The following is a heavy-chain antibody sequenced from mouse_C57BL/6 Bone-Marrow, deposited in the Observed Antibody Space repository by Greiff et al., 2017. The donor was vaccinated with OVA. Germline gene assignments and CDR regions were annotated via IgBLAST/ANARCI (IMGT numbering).Heavy chain of an antibody. J-gene: IGHJ4*01. D-gene: IGHD2-3*01. CDR2: GQGLEWIG. V-gene: IGHV1-87*01. Sequence: LVESGPELARPWASVKISCQAFYTFSRRVHFAIRDTNYWMQWVKQRPGQGLEWIGAIYPGNGDTSYNQKFKGKATLTADKSSSTAYMQLSSLTYEDSAVYYCATRWLLRREYAMDYWGQGTSVTVSS. CDR3: YEDSAVYYCATRWLLRREYAMDY. CDR1: YTFSRRVH.